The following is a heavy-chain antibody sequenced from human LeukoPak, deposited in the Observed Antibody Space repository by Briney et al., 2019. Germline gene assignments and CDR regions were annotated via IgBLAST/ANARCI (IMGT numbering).Heavy chain of an antibody. V-gene: IGHV3-21*01. J-gene: IGHJ4*02. D-gene: IGHD2-15*01. CDR2: ITSSSTYV. Sequence: GGSLRLSCEASEFTFSYYNMNWVRQAPGQRLEWVSSITSSSTYVFYADSVKGRFTISRDNAQNSLYLQMNSLRAEDTAVYYCARDHEEYCSGGSCSRFDYWGQGTLVTVSS. CDR3: ARDHEEYCSGGSCSRFDY. CDR1: EFTFSYYN.